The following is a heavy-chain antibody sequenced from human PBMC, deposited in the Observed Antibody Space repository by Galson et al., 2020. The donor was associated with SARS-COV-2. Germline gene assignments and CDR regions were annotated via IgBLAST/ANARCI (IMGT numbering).Heavy chain of an antibody. CDR3: AREYWAGAFDI. CDR1: GFTFSSYA. CDR2: ISYDGSNK. J-gene: IGHJ3*02. D-gene: IGHD2-8*02. Sequence: SCAASGFTFSSYAMHWVRQAPGKGLEWVAVISYDGSNKYYADSVKGRFTISRDNSKNTLYLQMNSLRAEDTAVYYCAREYWAGAFDIWGQGTMVTVSS. V-gene: IGHV3-30*04.